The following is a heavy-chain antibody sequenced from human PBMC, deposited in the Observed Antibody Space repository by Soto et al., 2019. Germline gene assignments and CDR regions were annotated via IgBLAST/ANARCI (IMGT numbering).Heavy chain of an antibody. V-gene: IGHV3-21*01. CDR2: ISSTSSYI. D-gene: IGHD2-8*01. CDR1: GFAFSTYT. CDR3: ARAQADVTLYRARMDV. Sequence: EVQLVESGGGLVKPGGSLRLSCAASGFAFSTYTINWVRQAPGKGLEWVSSISSTSSYIYYADSVKGRFAVSRDNAKNSLYLQISSLRAEDTAVYYCARAQADVTLYRARMDVWGQGTTVTVSS. J-gene: IGHJ6*02.